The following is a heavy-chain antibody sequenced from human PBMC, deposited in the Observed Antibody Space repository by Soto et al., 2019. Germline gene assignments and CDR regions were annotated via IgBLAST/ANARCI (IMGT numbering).Heavy chain of an antibody. CDR3: ARQDAFDV. V-gene: IGHV1-3*01. CDR1: GYTFSSYG. J-gene: IGHJ3*01. CDR2: INVGNGGT. Sequence: ASVKVSCKASGYTFSSYGMHWVRQAPGHRLEWMGWINVGNGGTAYSQKFRPRVTITRDTTASKAYMELNSLISEDTAVYYCARQDAFDVWGQGTMVTVSS.